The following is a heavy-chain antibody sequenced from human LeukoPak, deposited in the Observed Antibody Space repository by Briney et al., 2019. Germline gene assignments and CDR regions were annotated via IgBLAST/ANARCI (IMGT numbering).Heavy chain of an antibody. CDR3: ARGGSGWYGNNWFDP. J-gene: IGHJ5*02. V-gene: IGHV1-8*01. D-gene: IGHD6-19*01. CDR1: GYTFTSYD. CDR2: MNPNSGNT. Sequence: WDSVKVSCKASGYTFTSYDINWVRQSTGQGLEWMGWMNPNSGNTGYAQKFQGRVTMTRNTSISTAYMELSSLRSEDTAVYYCARGGSGWYGNNWFDPWGQGTLVTVSS.